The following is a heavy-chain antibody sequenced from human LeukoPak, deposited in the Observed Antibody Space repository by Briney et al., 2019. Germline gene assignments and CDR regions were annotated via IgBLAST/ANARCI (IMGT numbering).Heavy chain of an antibody. CDR1: GFTFSSYW. CDR2: INSDGSST. J-gene: IGHJ5*02. D-gene: IGHD3-9*01. V-gene: IGHV3-74*01. CDR3: AREGADYDILTGYYTGWFDP. Sequence: PGGSLRLSCAASGFTFSSYWMHWVRQAPGKGLVWVSRINSDGSSTSYADSVKGRFTISRDNAKNTLYLQMNSLRAEDTAVYYCAREGADYDILTGYYTGWFDPWGQGTLVTVSS.